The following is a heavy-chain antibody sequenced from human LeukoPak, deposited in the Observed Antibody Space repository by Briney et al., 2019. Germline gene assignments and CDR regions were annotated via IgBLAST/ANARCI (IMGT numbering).Heavy chain of an antibody. J-gene: IGHJ4*02. D-gene: IGHD2-2*01. CDR1: GGSFSGYY. CDR3: ASVGSSPHYCSSTSRPWGMDY. V-gene: IGHV4-34*01. Sequence: SETLSLTCAVYGGSFSGYYWSWIRQPPGKGLEWIGEINHSGSTNYNPSLKSRVTISVDTSKNQFSLKLSSVTVADTAVYYCASVGSSPHYCSSTSRPWGMDYWGQGTLVTVSS. CDR2: INHSGST.